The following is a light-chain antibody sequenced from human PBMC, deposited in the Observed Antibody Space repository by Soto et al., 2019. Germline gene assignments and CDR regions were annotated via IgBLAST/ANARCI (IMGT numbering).Light chain of an antibody. J-gene: IGKJ2*01. CDR1: QHVSSN. Sequence: EIVMTQSPATLSVSPGGSATLSCRASQHVSSNFAWYRQKPGQAPTLLIYRASTRATGIPARFSGSGSGTECTLTISSLQSEDFAVYYWQQYNNWPYTFGQGTKLEIK. CDR2: RAS. CDR3: QQYNNWPYT. V-gene: IGKV3-15*01.